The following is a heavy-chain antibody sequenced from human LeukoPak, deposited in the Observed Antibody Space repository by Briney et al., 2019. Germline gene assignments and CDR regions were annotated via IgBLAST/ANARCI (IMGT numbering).Heavy chain of an antibody. CDR3: VRDRDYAFDF. CDR2: SNTDGTI. J-gene: IGHJ3*01. Sequence: RGSLRLSCAASGFTLSYYSMNWVGQAPGKGLEWISYSNTDGTISYADSVKGRFTISRDNAENSLYLQMNSLRDEDTAVYFCVRDRDYAFDFWGQGTMVTVSS. V-gene: IGHV3-48*02. CDR1: GFTLSYYS.